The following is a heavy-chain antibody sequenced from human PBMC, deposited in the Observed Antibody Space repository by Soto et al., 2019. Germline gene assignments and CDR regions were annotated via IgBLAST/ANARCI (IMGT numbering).Heavy chain of an antibody. CDR2: IIPILGIA. CDR3: ARDTWIQLWSQYYFDY. Sequence: QVQLVQSGAEVKKPGSSVKVSCKASGGTFSSYTISWVRQAPGQGLEWMGRIIPILGIANYAQKFQGRVTIIADKSTSTAYMELSSLRSEDTAVYYCARDTWIQLWSQYYFDYWGQGTLVTVSS. V-gene: IGHV1-69*08. D-gene: IGHD5-18*01. CDR1: GGTFSSYT. J-gene: IGHJ4*02.